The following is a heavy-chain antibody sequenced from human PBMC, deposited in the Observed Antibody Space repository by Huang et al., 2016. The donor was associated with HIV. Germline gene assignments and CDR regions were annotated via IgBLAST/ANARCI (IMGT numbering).Heavy chain of an antibody. CDR3: ARKGRDDFWSGYPDY. CDR2: IRSTGNTI. J-gene: IGHJ4*02. Sequence: QVQLVESGGGLVKPGGSLRLSCAASGFTFSDYYVSWIRQAPGKGLECVSYIRSTGNTIYYPDSVKGRFTISRDNAKNSLFLQMNSLRAEDTAIYYCARKGRDDFWSGYPDYWGQGTLVTVSS. V-gene: IGHV3-11*04. D-gene: IGHD3-3*01. CDR1: GFTFSDYY.